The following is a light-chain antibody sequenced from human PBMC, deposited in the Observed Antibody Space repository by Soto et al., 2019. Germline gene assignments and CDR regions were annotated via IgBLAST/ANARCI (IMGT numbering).Light chain of an antibody. J-gene: IGKJ4*01. CDR1: QDISNY. CDR3: QQVNSYPLT. CDR2: ATS. V-gene: IGKV1-9*01. Sequence: DIQLTQSPSFLSASVGDRVTITCRASQDISNYLAWYLQKPGKAPKFLIYATSTFQSGVPSRFSGSGSGTEFTLTISSLQPEDFATYYCQQVNSYPLTFGGGTKVEIE.